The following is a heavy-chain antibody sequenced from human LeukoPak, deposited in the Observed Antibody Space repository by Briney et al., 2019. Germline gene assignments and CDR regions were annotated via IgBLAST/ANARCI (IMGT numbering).Heavy chain of an antibody. J-gene: IGHJ5*02. Sequence: PSETLSLTCTVSGGSISSGGYYWSWIRRHPGKGLEWIGYIYYSGSTYYNPSLKSRVTISVDTSKNQFSLKLSSVTAADTAVYYCARAYCGGDCYFPNWFDPWGQGTLVTVSS. CDR2: IYYSGST. V-gene: IGHV4-31*03. D-gene: IGHD2-21*02. CDR3: ARAYCGGDCYFPNWFDP. CDR1: GGSISSGGYY.